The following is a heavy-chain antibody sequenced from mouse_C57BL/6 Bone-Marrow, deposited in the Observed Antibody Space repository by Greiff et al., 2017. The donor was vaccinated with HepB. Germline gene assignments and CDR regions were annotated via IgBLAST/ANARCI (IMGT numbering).Heavy chain of an antibody. CDR2: ISYSGST. CDR3: ARDWSHWYFDV. Sequence: DVQLVESGPGLAKPSQTLSLTCSVTGYSITSDYWNWFRKFPGNKLEYMGYISYSGSTYYNPSLKSRISITRDTSKNQYYLQLNSVTTEDTATYYCARDWSHWYFDVWGTGTTVTVSS. J-gene: IGHJ1*03. D-gene: IGHD4-1*01. V-gene: IGHV3-8*01. CDR1: GYSITSDY.